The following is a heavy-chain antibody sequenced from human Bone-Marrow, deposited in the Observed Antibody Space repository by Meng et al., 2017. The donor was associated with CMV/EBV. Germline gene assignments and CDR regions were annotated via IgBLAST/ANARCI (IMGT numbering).Heavy chain of an antibody. V-gene: IGHV3-74*01. J-gene: IGHJ6*02. Sequence: GGSLRLSCAASGFTFSTYWMHWVRQAPGKGLVWVSRINPDGSSTSYADSVKGRFTISRDNAKNTLYLQMNSLRAEDTAVYYCARYGVIGYYYYGMDVWGQGTTVTVSS. CDR1: GFTFSTYW. CDR3: ARYGVIGYYYYGMDV. CDR2: INPDGSST. D-gene: IGHD3-16*02.